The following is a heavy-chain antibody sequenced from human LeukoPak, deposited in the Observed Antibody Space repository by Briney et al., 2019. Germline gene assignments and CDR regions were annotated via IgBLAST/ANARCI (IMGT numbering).Heavy chain of an antibody. Sequence: GGSLRLSSAASGFTFSSYSMNGGRQAPGKGLEWGSYISSSSSTIYYAESVKRRFTTSRDTAKTSLYLQMNRLTPEDTAAYYCARDLPPAPWNDLDVWGQGTTVTASS. CDR3: ARDLPPAPWNDLDV. CDR2: ISSSSSTI. D-gene: IGHD1-1*01. J-gene: IGHJ6*02. V-gene: IGHV3-48*01. CDR1: GFTFSSYS.